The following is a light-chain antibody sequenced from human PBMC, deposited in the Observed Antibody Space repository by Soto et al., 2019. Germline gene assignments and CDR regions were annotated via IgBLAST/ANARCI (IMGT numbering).Light chain of an antibody. CDR3: QSYDSSLSAYVV. CDR1: SSNIGAGYD. J-gene: IGLJ2*01. CDR2: GNS. V-gene: IGLV1-40*01. Sequence: QAVVTQPPSVSGAPGQRVTISCTGSSSNIGAGYDVHWYQQLPGTAPKLLIYGNSNRPSGVPDRFSGSKSGTSASLAITGLQVEDEADYYCQSYDSSLSAYVVFGGGTKLTVL.